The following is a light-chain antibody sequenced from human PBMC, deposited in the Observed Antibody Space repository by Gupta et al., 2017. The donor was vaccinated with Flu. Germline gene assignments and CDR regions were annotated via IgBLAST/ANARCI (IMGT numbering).Light chain of an antibody. J-gene: IGKJ2*01. Sequence: EIVMTQSPATLSVSPGERATLSCRASQSISTNVAWYQQKPGRAPTLLIYAAANRVTGIPARFSGSGSGTDFTLTISSRQSDDFAIYYCQQYNNWPPYSFGQGTTME. CDR3: QQYNNWPPYS. CDR1: QSISTN. CDR2: AAA. V-gene: IGKV3-15*01.